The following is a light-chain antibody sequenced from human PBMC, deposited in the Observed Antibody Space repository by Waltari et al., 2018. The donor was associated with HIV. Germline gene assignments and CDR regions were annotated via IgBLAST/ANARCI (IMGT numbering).Light chain of an antibody. CDR2: RNY. CDR3: AAWDDSLSGRGV. Sequence: QSVLTQPPSASGTPGQRVTISRSGSSSNIGSKYVYWYQQLPGTAPKLLIYRNYQRPSGVPDRFSGSKSGTSASLAISGLRSEDEADYYCAAWDDSLSGRGVFGGGTKLTVL. V-gene: IGLV1-47*01. CDR1: SSNIGSKY. J-gene: IGLJ2*01.